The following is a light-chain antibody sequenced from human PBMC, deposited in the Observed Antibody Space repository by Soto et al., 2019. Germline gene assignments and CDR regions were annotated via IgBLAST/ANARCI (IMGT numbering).Light chain of an antibody. V-gene: IGKV3-20*01. CDR1: QSVSSSY. CDR3: QHYGTSST. CDR2: GAS. J-gene: IGKJ5*01. Sequence: EIVLTQSPGTLSLSPGERVTLSCRASQSVSSSYLAWYQQKPGQAPRLLIYGASSRATGIPDRFSGSGSGTDFTLTISRLEPEDFAVYYCQHYGTSSTFGQGTRLEMK.